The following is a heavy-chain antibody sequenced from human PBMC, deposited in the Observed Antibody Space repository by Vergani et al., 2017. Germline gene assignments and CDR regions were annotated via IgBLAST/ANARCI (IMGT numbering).Heavy chain of an antibody. D-gene: IGHD3-22*01. CDR2: INPNSGGT. V-gene: IGHV1-2*02. CDR3: ARATYYYDSSGLFDP. CDR1: GHTFTGYY. Sequence: QVQLVQSGAEVKKPGASVKVSCKASGHTFTGYYMHWVRQAPGQGLEWMGWINPNSGGTNYAQKFQGRVTMTRDTSISTAYMELSRLRSDDTAVYYCARATYYYDSSGLFDPWGQGTLVTVSS. J-gene: IGHJ5*02.